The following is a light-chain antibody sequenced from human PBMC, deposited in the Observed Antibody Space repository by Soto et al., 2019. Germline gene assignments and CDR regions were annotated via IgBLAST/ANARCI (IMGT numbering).Light chain of an antibody. CDR1: QSVSNNY. J-gene: IGKJ4*01. V-gene: IGKV3-20*01. Sequence: EIVLTQSPGTLSLSPGERATLSCRASQSVSNNYLAWYQQKPGQAPRLLIYGASTRPTGIPDRFSGSGSGTEFSLTISSLQSEDFAVYYCQQYDSWPLTFGGGTKVEIK. CDR2: GAS. CDR3: QQYDSWPLT.